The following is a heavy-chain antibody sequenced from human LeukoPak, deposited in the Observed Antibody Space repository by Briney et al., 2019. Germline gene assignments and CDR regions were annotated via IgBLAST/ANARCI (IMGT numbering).Heavy chain of an antibody. Sequence: PSETLSLTCAVYGGSFSGYYWSWVRQAPGKGLEWVSAISGSGGSTYYADSVKGRFTISRDNSKNTLYLQMNSLRAEDTAVYYCANSFYDSSGYYSPPFDYWGQGTLVTVSS. J-gene: IGHJ4*02. CDR3: ANSFYDSSGYYSPPFDY. CDR1: GGSFSGYY. CDR2: ISGSGGST. D-gene: IGHD3-22*01. V-gene: IGHV3-23*01.